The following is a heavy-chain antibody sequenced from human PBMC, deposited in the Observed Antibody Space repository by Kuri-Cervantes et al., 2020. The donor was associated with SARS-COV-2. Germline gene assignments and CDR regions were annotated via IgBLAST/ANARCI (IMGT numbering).Heavy chain of an antibody. CDR2: ISGSGGST. Sequence: GEALNISCASSGFTFSTSWMHWVRQAPGKGLEWVSAISGSGGSTYYADSVKGRFTISRDNSKNTLYLQMNSLGAEDTAVYYCAKRRSYCSGGSCSFGAFDIWGQGTMVTVSS. J-gene: IGHJ3*02. CDR1: GFTFSTSW. V-gene: IGHV3-23*01. D-gene: IGHD2-15*01. CDR3: AKRRSYCSGGSCSFGAFDI.